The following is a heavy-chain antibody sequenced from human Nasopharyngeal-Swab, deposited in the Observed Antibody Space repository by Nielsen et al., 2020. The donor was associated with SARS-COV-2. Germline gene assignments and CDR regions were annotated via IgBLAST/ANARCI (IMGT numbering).Heavy chain of an antibody. Sequence: GGSLRLSCAASGFTFSSYGMHWVRQAPGKGVGWGAVIWYDGSNKYYADSVKGRFTISRDNSKNTLYLQMNSLRAEDTAVYYCARDGVDYGDYWGQGTLVTVSS. V-gene: IGHV3-33*01. CDR2: IWYDGSNK. D-gene: IGHD3-16*01. CDR1: GFTFSSYG. CDR3: ARDGVDYGDY. J-gene: IGHJ4*02.